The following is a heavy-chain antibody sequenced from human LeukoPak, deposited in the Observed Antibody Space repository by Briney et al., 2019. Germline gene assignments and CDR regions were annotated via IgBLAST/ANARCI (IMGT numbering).Heavy chain of an antibody. D-gene: IGHD1-14*01. CDR1: GYTFTGYY. Sequence: ASVKVSCKASGYTFTGYYMHWVRQAPGQGLEWMGWINPNSGNTGYAQKFQGRVTMTRNTSISTAYMELSSLRSEDTAVYYCARVYRGPDYWGQGTLVTVSS. V-gene: IGHV1-8*02. CDR2: INPNSGNT. J-gene: IGHJ4*02. CDR3: ARVYRGPDY.